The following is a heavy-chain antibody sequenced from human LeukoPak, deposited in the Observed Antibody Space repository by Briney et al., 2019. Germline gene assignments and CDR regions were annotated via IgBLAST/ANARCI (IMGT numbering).Heavy chain of an antibody. CDR1: GFTFDDYA. V-gene: IGHV3-20*04. D-gene: IGHD6-19*01. J-gene: IGHJ4*02. Sequence: GGSLRLSCAASGFTFDDYAMSWVRQAPGKGLEWVSGFNWNGGSTGYADSVKGRLTISRDNAKNSLYLQMNSLRAEDTALYYCARGSSGWYLRGFDYWGQGTLVTVSS. CDR2: FNWNGGST. CDR3: ARGSSGWYLRGFDY.